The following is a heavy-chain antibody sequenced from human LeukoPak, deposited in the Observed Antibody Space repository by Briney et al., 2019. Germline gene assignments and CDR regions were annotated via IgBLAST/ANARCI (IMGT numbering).Heavy chain of an antibody. V-gene: IGHV4-38-2*01. D-gene: IGHD5-24*01. CDR1: GYSISSGYY. CDR2: IYYSETT. Sequence: SETLSLTCAVSGYSISSGYYWGWIRQPPGKGLEWIGSIYYSETTYDNPSLKSRVTISIETSKNQFSLRLSSVTASDTAVYYCARQRADYYYYYVDVWGEGTTVAVS. CDR3: ARQRADYYYYYVDV. J-gene: IGHJ6*03.